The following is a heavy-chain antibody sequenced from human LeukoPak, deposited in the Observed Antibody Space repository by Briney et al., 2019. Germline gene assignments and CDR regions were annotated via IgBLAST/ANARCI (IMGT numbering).Heavy chain of an antibody. CDR1: GASISGYY. V-gene: IGHV4-59*01. CDR3: AILPTV. J-gene: IGHJ4*02. CDR2: IYNSVN. D-gene: IGHD1-14*01. Sequence: PSETLSLTCTVSGASISGYYWSWIRQPPGKGLEWIGYIYNSVNDYNPSLKSRVIMSSDPSKNQFSLRLSSMTAADTAVYYCAILPTVWGQGTLVTVSS.